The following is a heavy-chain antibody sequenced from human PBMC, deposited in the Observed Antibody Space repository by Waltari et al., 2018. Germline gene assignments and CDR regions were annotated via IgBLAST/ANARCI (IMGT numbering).Heavy chain of an antibody. D-gene: IGHD3-10*01. CDR2: IKQGGSEK. CDR1: GFSFSDYW. V-gene: IGHV3-7*01. Sequence: EVRLVESGGGLVQPGGSLRLSCATSGFSFSDYWMSWVHQAPGKGLEWVAHIKQGGSEKFYVDSVKGRFTISRDDADNSLFLQMDSLRADDTAVYYCARGGKDGSWDYWGQGTLVPVSP. CDR3: ARGGKDGSWDY. J-gene: IGHJ4*02.